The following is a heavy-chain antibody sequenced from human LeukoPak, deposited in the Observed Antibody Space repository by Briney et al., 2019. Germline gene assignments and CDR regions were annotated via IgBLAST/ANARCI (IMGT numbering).Heavy chain of an antibody. V-gene: IGHV4-39*07. CDR2: IYYSGST. D-gene: IGHD3-3*01. Sequence: SETLSLTCAVYGGSFSSYYWGWIRQPPGKGLEWIGSIYYSGSTYYNPSLKSRVTISVDTSKNQFSLKLSSVTAADTAVYYCARGLVQYDFWSGRELNNWFDPWGQGTLVTVSS. CDR3: ARGLVQYDFWSGRELNNWFDP. CDR1: GGSFSSYY. J-gene: IGHJ5*02.